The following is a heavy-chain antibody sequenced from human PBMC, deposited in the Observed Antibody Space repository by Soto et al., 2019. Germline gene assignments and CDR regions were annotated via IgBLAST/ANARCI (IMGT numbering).Heavy chain of an antibody. Sequence: EVQLVQSGAEVKKPGESLKISCKGSGYSFAHYWIGWVRQMPGKDLEWMGIIYPSDSDVRYSPSFQGQVTMSADKSISTVYLQWNSLKASDTAMYYCARIIADWYFDLWGRGTLVTVSS. CDR3: ARIIADWYFDL. D-gene: IGHD3-16*02. J-gene: IGHJ2*01. CDR1: GYSFAHYW. V-gene: IGHV5-51*01. CDR2: IYPSDSDV.